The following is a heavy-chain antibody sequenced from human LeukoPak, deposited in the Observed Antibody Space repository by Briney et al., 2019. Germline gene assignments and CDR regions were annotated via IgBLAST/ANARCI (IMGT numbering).Heavy chain of an antibody. CDR1: GGSISSYY. Sequence: SETLSLTCTVSGGSISSYYWSWIRQPPGKGLEWIGYIYYTGSHNHNPSLKSRVTISVDMSKNQFSLNLSSVTAADTAVYYCASSGSFRQQLVKWGQGTLVTVSS. D-gene: IGHD6-13*01. J-gene: IGHJ4*02. CDR2: IYYTGSH. CDR3: ASSGSFRQQLVK. V-gene: IGHV4-59*01.